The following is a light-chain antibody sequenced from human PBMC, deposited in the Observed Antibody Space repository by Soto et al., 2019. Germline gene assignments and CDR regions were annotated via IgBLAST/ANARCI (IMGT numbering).Light chain of an antibody. CDR1: QSIRSN. Sequence: DIQMTQSPSSLSASVGDRVTITCRASQSIRSNLNWYQQKPGKAPKLLIYAASSLQSGVPSRFSGSGFGTDFTLTNSSLQPEDFATYYCQQSDNTPPLFTFGPGTKVDIK. V-gene: IGKV1-39*01. J-gene: IGKJ3*01. CDR3: QQSDNTPPLFT. CDR2: AAS.